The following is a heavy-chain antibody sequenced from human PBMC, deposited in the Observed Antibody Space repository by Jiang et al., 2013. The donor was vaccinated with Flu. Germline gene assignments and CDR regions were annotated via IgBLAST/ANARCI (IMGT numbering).Heavy chain of an antibody. CDR3: ARDRVVGATRAATADY. Sequence: VKKPGASVKVSCKASGYTLPAMVSAGCDRPLDKGVEWMGWISAYNGNTNYAQKLQGRVTMTTDTSTSTAYMELRSLRSDDTAVYYCARDRVVGATRAATADYWGQGTLVTVSS. J-gene: IGHJ4*02. CDR2: ISAYNGNT. CDR1: GYTLPAMV. V-gene: IGHV1-18*01. D-gene: IGHD1-26*01.